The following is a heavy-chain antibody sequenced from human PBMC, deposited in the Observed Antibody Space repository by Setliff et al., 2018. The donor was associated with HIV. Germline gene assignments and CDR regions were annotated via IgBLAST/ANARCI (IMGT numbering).Heavy chain of an antibody. CDR3: ARESPLLDTDRVSQHPTYYYYYGMDV. D-gene: IGHD5-18*01. V-gene: IGHV1-8*03. J-gene: IGHJ6*02. CDR2: MNPNSGNT. Sequence: ASVKVSCKASGYTFIRYDINWVRQATGQGLEWMGWMNPNSGNTGYAQKFQGRVTITRNTSTSTAYMELSSLRSEDTAVYYCARESPLLDTDRVSQHPTYYYYYGMDVWGQGTTVTVSS. CDR1: GYTFIRYD.